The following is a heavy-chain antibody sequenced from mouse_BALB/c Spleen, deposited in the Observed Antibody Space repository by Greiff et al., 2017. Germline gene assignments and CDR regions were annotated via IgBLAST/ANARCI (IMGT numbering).Heavy chain of an antibody. V-gene: IGHV3-2*02. CDR1: GYSITSDYA. J-gene: IGHJ2*01. D-gene: IGHD1-1*02. Sequence: EVQGVESGPGLVKPSQSLSLTCTVTGYSITSDYAWNWIRQFPGNKLEWMGYISYSGSTSYNPSLKSRISITRDTSKNQFFLQLNSVTTEDTATYYCAREGGGLYYFVYWGQGTTLTVSS. CDR2: ISYSGST. CDR3: AREGGGLYYFVY.